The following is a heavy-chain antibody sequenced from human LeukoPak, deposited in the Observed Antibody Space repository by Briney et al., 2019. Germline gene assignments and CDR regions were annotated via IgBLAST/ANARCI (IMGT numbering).Heavy chain of an antibody. CDR1: GGTFSSYA. D-gene: IGHD1-26*01. Sequence: GSSVKVSCKASGGTFSSYAISWVRQAPGQGLEWMGWMNPNSGNAGYAQKFQGRVTMTRNTSISTAYMELSSLRSEDTAVYYCARNSGSYEELDYWGQGTLVTVSS. CDR2: MNPNSGNA. J-gene: IGHJ4*02. CDR3: ARNSGSYEELDY. V-gene: IGHV1-8*02.